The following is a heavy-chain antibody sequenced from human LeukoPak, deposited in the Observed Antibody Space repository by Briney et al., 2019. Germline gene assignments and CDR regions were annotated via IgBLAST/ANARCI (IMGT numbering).Heavy chain of an antibody. CDR3: ARSFDGRYYDFWSGYHYFDY. CDR2: IIPIFGTA. D-gene: IGHD3-3*01. J-gene: IGHJ4*02. CDR1: GGTFSSYA. Sequence: VASVKVSCKASGGTFSSYAISWVRQAPGQGLEWMGGIIPIFGTANYAQKFQGRVTITADESTSTAYMELSSLRSEDTAVYYCARSFDGRYYDFWSGYHYFDYWGQGTLVTVSS. V-gene: IGHV1-69*01.